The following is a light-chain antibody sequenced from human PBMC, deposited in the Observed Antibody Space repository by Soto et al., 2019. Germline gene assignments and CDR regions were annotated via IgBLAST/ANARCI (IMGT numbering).Light chain of an antibody. CDR2: VAS. CDR3: MQALQTPT. V-gene: IGKV2-28*01. CDR1: QSLLKTDGFQY. J-gene: IGKJ5*01. Sequence: IVLTQSPLSLSVTPGDPSSISCSSSQSLLKTDGFQYLDWYLQKPGQSPQLLIFVASNRASGVPDRFSGSGSGTDFTLRISRVEAEDVGVYYCMQALQTPTFGQGTRLEIK.